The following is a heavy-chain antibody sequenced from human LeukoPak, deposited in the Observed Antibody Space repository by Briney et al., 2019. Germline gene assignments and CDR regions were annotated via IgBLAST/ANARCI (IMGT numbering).Heavy chain of an antibody. Sequence: GGSLRLSCAASGFTFSSYSMNWVRQPPGKGLEWVSSIFPSGGEIHYADSVRGRFTISRDNSKSTLSLQMNSLRAEDTAIYYCATYRQVLLPFESWGQGTLVTVSS. J-gene: IGHJ4*02. V-gene: IGHV3-21*04. CDR1: GFTFSSYS. CDR2: IFPSGGEI. CDR3: ATYRQVLLPFES. D-gene: IGHD2-8*02.